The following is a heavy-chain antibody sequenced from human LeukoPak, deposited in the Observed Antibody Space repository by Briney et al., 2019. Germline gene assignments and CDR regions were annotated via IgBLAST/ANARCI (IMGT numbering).Heavy chain of an antibody. V-gene: IGHV3-23*01. CDR2: IKAGAEAT. J-gene: IGHJ4*02. CDR3: AKIPIVVVVAAHFDY. Sequence: GGSLRLSCEASGFTFSTYIMTWVRQAPGKGLEWVSTIKAGAEATFYADSVKDRFTISRDNSKNTLYLQMNSLRAEDTAVYYCAKIPIVVVVAAHFDYWGQGTLVTVSS. D-gene: IGHD2-15*01. CDR1: GFTFSTYI.